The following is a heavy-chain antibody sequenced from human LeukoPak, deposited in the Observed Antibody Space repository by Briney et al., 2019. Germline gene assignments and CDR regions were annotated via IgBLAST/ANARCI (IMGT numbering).Heavy chain of an antibody. D-gene: IGHD2-2*02. J-gene: IGHJ5*02. CDR3: ARALRPAAIGGEDNWFDP. Sequence: ASVKVSCKASGYTFTSYAMHWVRQAPGQRLEWMGWINAGNGNTKYSQKFQGRVTITRDTSASTAYMELSSLRSEDTAVYYCARALRPAAIGGEDNWFDPWGQGTLVTVSS. CDR1: GYTFTSYA. CDR2: INAGNGNT. V-gene: IGHV1-3*01.